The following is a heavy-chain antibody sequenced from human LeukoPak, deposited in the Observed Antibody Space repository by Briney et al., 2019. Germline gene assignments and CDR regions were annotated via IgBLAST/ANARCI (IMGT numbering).Heavy chain of an antibody. J-gene: IGHJ4*02. D-gene: IGHD6-19*01. CDR2: IYYSGST. CDR3: ARAYIAVFDY. CDR1: GGSISSYY. V-gene: IGHV4-59*08. Sequence: PSETLSLTCTVSGGSISSYYWSWIRQPPGKGLEWIGYIYYSGSTNYNPSLKSRVTISVDTSKNQFSLKLSSVTAADTAVYYCARAYIAVFDYWGQGTLVTVSS.